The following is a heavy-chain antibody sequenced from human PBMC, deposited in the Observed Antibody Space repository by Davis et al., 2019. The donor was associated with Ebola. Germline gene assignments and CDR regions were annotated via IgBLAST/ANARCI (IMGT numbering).Heavy chain of an antibody. Sequence: ASVQVSCKASGYTFIGYYIHWVRQAPGQGLEWMGWINPHGGATKYAQRFQDRVNMTRDMSISTAYMDLSRLKSDDTAVYYCARGRSSSRWAFDMWGQGTMVTVSS. D-gene: IGHD6-13*01. CDR1: GYTFIGYY. J-gene: IGHJ3*02. CDR3: ARGRSSSRWAFDM. CDR2: INPHGGAT. V-gene: IGHV1-2*02.